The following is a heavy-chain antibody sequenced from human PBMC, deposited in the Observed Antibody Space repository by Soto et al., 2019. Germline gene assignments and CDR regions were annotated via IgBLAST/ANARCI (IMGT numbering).Heavy chain of an antibody. J-gene: IGHJ6*02. V-gene: IGHV1-3*01. Sequence: ASVKVSCKASGYTFTSYAMHWVRQAPGQRLEWMGWINAGNGNTKYSQKFQGRVTITRDTSASTAYMELSSLRSEDTAVYYCAREALWFGRNYYYYGMDVWGQGTTVTSP. CDR2: INAGNGNT. D-gene: IGHD3-10*01. CDR3: AREALWFGRNYYYYGMDV. CDR1: GYTFTSYA.